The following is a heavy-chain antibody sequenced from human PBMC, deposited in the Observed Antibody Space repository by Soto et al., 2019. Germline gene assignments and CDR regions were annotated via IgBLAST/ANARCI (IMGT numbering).Heavy chain of an antibody. V-gene: IGHV1-46*01. CDR3: ARDHSSSWYSIYYYGMDV. D-gene: IGHD6-13*01. J-gene: IGHJ6*02. CDR2: INPSGGST. CDR1: GYTFTSYY. Sequence: ASVKVSCKASGYTFTSYYMHWVRQAPGQGLEWMGIINPSGGSTSYAQKFQGRVTMTRDTSTSTVYMELSSLRSEDTAVYYCARDHSSSWYSIYYYGMDVWGQGTTVTVS.